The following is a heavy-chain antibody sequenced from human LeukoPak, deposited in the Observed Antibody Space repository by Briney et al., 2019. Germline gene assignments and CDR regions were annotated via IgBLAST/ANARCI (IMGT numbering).Heavy chain of an antibody. CDR1: NASISSNTYY. V-gene: IGHV4-39*07. D-gene: IGHD3-16*01. CDR3: ATYKYDYVWGNQHFDY. J-gene: IGHJ4*02. Sequence: SETLSLTCTVSNASISSNTYYRAWIRQPPGKGLEYIGSINYRGSTYYNPPLKSRVTLSVDTSKNQFSLKLNSVTAADTAVYYCATYKYDYVWGNQHFDYWGQGTLVAVSS. CDR2: INYRGST.